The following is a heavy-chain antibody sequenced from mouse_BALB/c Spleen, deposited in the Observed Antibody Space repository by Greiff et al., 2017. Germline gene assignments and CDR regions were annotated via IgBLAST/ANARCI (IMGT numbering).Heavy chain of an antibody. Sequence: EVQGVESGGGLVKPGGSLKLSCAASGFTFSSYAMSWVRQTPEKRLEWVASISSGGNTYYPDSVKGRFTISRDNARNILYLQMSSLRSEDTAMYYCIRGGYGNYGKDYWGQGTSVTVSS. V-gene: IGHV5-6-5*01. CDR3: IRGGYGNYGKDY. J-gene: IGHJ4*01. CDR2: ISSGGNT. D-gene: IGHD2-10*02. CDR1: GFTFSSYA.